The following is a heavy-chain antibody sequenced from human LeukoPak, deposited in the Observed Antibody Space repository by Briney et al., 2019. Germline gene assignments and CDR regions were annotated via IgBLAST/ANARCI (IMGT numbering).Heavy chain of an antibody. CDR3: AKGLWYYNDSSGYVDY. CDR1: GFTFRTYA. Sequence: PGGSLRLSCAASGFTFRTYAMNWVRQAPGKGLEWVAVISDDGSNKYYAESVKGRFTISRDNSKNTLYLQMNSLRAEDTAVYYCAKGLWYYNDSSGYVDYWGQGTLVTVSS. D-gene: IGHD3-22*01. V-gene: IGHV3-30*04. CDR2: ISDDGSNK. J-gene: IGHJ4*02.